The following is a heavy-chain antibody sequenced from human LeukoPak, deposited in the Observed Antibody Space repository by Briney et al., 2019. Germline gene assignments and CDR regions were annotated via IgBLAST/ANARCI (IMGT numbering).Heavy chain of an antibody. D-gene: IGHD2-2*01. CDR3: AKLYCSSSSCSRGGYFDY. CDR2: ISGVGGTT. CDR1: GFTFSSYA. J-gene: IGHJ4*02. V-gene: IGHV3-23*01. Sequence: GGSLRLSCAASGFTFSSYAMSWVRQAPGKGLERVTIISGVGGTTYYPDSVKGRFTISRDNSKNTLYLQMNSLRAEDTAVYYCAKLYCSSSSCSRGGYFDYWGRGTLVTVSS.